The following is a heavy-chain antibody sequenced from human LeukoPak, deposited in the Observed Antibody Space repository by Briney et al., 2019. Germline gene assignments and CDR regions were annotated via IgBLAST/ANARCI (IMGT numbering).Heavy chain of an antibody. CDR1: GGSFSGYY. CDR3: ARGTMVRGVIIVRPFDY. V-gene: IGHV4-34*01. CDR2: INHSGST. Sequence: SETLSLTCAVYGGSFSGYYWSWIRQPPGKGLEWIGEINHSGSTNYNPSLKSRVTISVDTSKNQFSLKLSSVTAADTAVYYCARGTMVRGVIIVRPFDYWGQGTLVTVSP. D-gene: IGHD3-10*01. J-gene: IGHJ4*02.